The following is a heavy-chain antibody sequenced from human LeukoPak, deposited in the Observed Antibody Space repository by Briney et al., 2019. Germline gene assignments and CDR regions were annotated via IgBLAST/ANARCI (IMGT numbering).Heavy chain of an antibody. CDR1: GFTFDDYA. CDR3: AKDWSPGQSLWDYYGSGSYYKGSDYYYGMDV. Sequence: PGGSLRLSCAASGFTFDDYAMHWVRQAPGKGLEWVSGISWNSGSIGYADSVEGRFTISRDNAKNSLYLQMNSLRAEDTALYYCAKDWSPGQSLWDYYGSGSYYKGSDYYYGMDVWGQGTTVTVSS. V-gene: IGHV3-9*01. D-gene: IGHD3-10*01. J-gene: IGHJ6*02. CDR2: ISWNSGSI.